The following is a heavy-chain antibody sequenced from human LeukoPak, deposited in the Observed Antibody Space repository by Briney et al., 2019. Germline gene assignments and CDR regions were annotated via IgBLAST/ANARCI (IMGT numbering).Heavy chain of an antibody. V-gene: IGHV3-23*01. D-gene: IGHD6-13*01. Sequence: PGGSLRLSCAASGFTFSSYAMSWVRQAPGKGLEWVSAISGSGGSTYYADSVKGRFTISRDNSKNTLYPQMNSLRAEDTAVYYCAKSHSSSWLPFDYWGQGTLVTVSS. CDR2: ISGSGGST. CDR1: GFTFSSYA. J-gene: IGHJ4*02. CDR3: AKSHSSSWLPFDY.